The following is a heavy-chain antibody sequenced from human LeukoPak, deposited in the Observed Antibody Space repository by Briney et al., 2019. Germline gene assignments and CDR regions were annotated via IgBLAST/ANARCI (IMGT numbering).Heavy chain of an antibody. CDR3: ARERGVRSYYYGMDV. D-gene: IGHD3-10*02. CDR2: ISAYNGNT. V-gene: IGHV1-18*01. CDR1: GGPFSSFD. Sequence: ASVKVSCKASGGPFSSFDINWVRQAPGQGLEWMGWISAYNGNTNYAQRLQGRVTMTTDTSTSTAYMELRSLRSDDTAVYYCARERGVRSYYYGMDVWGQGTTVTVSS. J-gene: IGHJ6*02.